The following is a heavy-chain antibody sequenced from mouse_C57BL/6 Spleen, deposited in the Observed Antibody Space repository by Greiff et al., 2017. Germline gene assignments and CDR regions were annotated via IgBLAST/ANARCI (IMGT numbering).Heavy chain of an antibody. CDR1: GYAFSSYW. J-gene: IGHJ1*03. Sequence: VQLQQSGAELVKPGASVKISCKASGYAFSSYWLNWVKQRTGKGLEWIGQIYPGDGDTNYNGQFKGKATLTADKSSSTAYMQLSSLTSEDSAVYFCARGDYGSSRYWYFDVWGTGTTVTVSS. CDR2: IYPGDGDT. V-gene: IGHV1-80*01. D-gene: IGHD1-1*01. CDR3: ARGDYGSSRYWYFDV.